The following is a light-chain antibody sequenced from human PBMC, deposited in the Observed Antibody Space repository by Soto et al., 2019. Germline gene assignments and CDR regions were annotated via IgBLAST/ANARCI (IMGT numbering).Light chain of an antibody. V-gene: IGLV2-14*01. J-gene: IGLJ2*01. CDR1: SSDVGDYKY. CDR2: DVS. Sequence: QSVLTQPASVSGSPGQSITISCTGPSSDVGDYKYVSWYQQHPGKAPKLMIYDVSSRPSGVSNRFSGSKSGNTASLTISGLQAEDEADYYCSSFAGGNNLLFGGGTQLTVL. CDR3: SSFAGGNNLL.